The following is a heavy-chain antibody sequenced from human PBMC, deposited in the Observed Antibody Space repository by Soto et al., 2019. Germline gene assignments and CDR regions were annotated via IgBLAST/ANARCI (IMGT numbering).Heavy chain of an antibody. CDR3: ATATIFGVVPNLNYYYYYGMDV. Sequence: ASVKVSCKASGYTFTSYDINWVRQATGQGLEWMGWMNPNSGNTGYAQKFQGRVTMTRNTSISTAYMELSSLRSEDTAVYYCATATIFGVVPNLNYYYYYGMDVWGQGTTVTVS. V-gene: IGHV1-8*01. CDR2: MNPNSGNT. J-gene: IGHJ6*02. D-gene: IGHD3-3*01. CDR1: GYTFTSYD.